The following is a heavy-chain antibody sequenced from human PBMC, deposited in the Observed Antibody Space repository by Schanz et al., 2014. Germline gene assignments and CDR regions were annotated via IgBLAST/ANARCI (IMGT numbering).Heavy chain of an antibody. CDR1: GFTVSSNY. D-gene: IGHD6-19*01. Sequence: EVQLVESGGGLVQPGGSLKLSCAASGFTVSSNYMSWVRQAPGKGLEWVSITYSGGSTYYADSVKGRLTISRDNSKNTLYLLMNSLRAEDTAVYYCAKDLISGWSGFDYWGQGTLVTVSS. J-gene: IGHJ4*02. CDR3: AKDLISGWSGFDY. V-gene: IGHV3-66*01. CDR2: TYSGGST.